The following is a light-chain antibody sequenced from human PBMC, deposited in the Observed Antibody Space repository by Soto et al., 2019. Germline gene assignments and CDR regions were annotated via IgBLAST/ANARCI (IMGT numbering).Light chain of an antibody. CDR2: DAS. CDR1: QRVSTY. V-gene: IGKV3-11*01. J-gene: IGKJ1*01. Sequence: EIVLTQSPATLSLSPGERATLACRASQRVSTYLAWYQQRPGQAPRLLIYDASNRATGIPARFSGSGSGTDFTLTISSLEPEDFAVYYCHQHSSRPRTFGQGTKVEI. CDR3: HQHSSRPRT.